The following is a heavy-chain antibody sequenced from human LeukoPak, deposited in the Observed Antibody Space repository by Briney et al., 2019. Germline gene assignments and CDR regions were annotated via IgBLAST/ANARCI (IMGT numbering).Heavy chain of an antibody. D-gene: IGHD6-19*01. J-gene: IGHJ4*02. CDR3: VKDWKPIAVAGRGEYYFDY. CDR1: GFTFSSYA. V-gene: IGHV3-23*01. CDR2: ISGSGGST. Sequence: PGGSLRLSCAASGFTFSSYAMSWVRQAPGKGLEWVSAISGSGGSTYYADSVKGRFTISRDNSKNTLYLQMNSLRAEDTAVYYCVKDWKPIAVAGRGEYYFDYWGQGTLVTVSS.